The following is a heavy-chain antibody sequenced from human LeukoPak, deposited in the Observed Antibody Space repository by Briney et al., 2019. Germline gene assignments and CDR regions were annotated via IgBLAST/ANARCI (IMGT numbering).Heavy chain of an antibody. J-gene: IGHJ1*01. CDR3: ATYSSLNRREFQY. Sequence: GGSLRLSCEGSGFTFSNYWMGWVRQAPGKGLQWVANIKTDGSEKYYVDSVKGRFTISRDNAKNSLYLQMNSLRAEDTAVYYCATYSSLNRREFQYWGQGTLLTVST. CDR2: IKTDGSEK. V-gene: IGHV3-7*01. CDR1: GFTFSNYW. D-gene: IGHD3-22*01.